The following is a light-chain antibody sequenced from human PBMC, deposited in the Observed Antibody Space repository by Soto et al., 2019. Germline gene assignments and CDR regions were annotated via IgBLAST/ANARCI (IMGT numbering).Light chain of an antibody. CDR3: QQRSNWPPPIT. Sequence: EIVLTQSPATLSLSPGERATLSCRASQSVSSYLAWYQQKPGQAPRLLIYDASNRATGIPARFSGSGSGTVFSLTICSLEPEDFAVYYCQQRSNWPPPITFGQGTRLEIK. J-gene: IGKJ5*01. CDR1: QSVSSY. V-gene: IGKV3-11*01. CDR2: DAS.